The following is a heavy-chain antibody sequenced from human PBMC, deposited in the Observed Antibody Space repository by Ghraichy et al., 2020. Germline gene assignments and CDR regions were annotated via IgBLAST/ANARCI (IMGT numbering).Heavy chain of an antibody. Sequence: ETLSLTCTVSGGSISSYYWSWIGQPPGKGLEWIGYIYYSGSTNYNPSLKSRVTISVDTSKNQFSLKLSSVTAADTAVYYCASSHGYYYDSSGYSNWGQGTLVTVSS. CDR1: GGSISSYY. D-gene: IGHD3-22*01. CDR3: ASSHGYYYDSSGYSN. CDR2: IYYSGST. J-gene: IGHJ4*02. V-gene: IGHV4-59*08.